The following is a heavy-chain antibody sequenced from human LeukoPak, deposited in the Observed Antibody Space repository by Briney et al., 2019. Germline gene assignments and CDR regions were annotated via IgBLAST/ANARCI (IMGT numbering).Heavy chain of an antibody. D-gene: IGHD2-2*01. V-gene: IGHV4-34*01. CDR1: GGSFSGYY. CDR2: INHSGST. J-gene: IGHJ4*02. CDR3: ARQDIVVVPAAI. Sequence: PSETLSLTCAVYGGSFSGYYWSWIRQPPGKGLEWIGEINHSGSTNYNPSLKGRVTISVDTSRNHFSLKLSSVTAADTAVYYCARQDIVVVPAAIWGQGTLVTVSS.